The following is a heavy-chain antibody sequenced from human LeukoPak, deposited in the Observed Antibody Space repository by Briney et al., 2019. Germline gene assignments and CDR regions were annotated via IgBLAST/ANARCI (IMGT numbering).Heavy chain of an antibody. CDR1: GFTFSGSA. D-gene: IGHD3-22*01. Sequence: PGGSLRLSCVVSGFTFSGSAVHWVRQASGKGLEWVGRIRSKANNYATAYAASVRGRFTISSDDSKNTAYLQMSSLKTEDTAVYYCTGDNFDSSVKFDYWGQGTLVTVSS. V-gene: IGHV3-73*01. CDR2: IRSKANNYAT. CDR3: TGDNFDSSVKFDY. J-gene: IGHJ4*02.